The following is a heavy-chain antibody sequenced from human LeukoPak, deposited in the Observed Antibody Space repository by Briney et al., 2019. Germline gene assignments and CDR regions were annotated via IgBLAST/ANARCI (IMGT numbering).Heavy chain of an antibody. D-gene: IGHD1-1*01. Sequence: GGSLRLSCAASGFTIITNDMTWVRQAPGKGLEWVSVLYSDGNTKYADSVQGRFTISRDNSKNTLYLEMNSLSPDDTAVYYCARGVVPLAANTLAYWGQGTLVTVSS. CDR3: ARGVVPLAANTLAY. V-gene: IGHV3-53*01. J-gene: IGHJ4*02. CDR2: LYSDGNT. CDR1: GFTIITND.